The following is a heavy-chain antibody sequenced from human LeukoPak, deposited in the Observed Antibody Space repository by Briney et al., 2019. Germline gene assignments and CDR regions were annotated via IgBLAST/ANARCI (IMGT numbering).Heavy chain of an antibody. V-gene: IGHV3-49*04. J-gene: IGHJ4*02. CDR2: IRSKIHGGTA. CDR3: TRDQTPYY. CDR1: GFTFGDYA. Sequence: GGSLRLSCTASGFTFGDYAMTWVRQAPGKGLEWVGFIRSKIHGGTAEYAASVQGRFTISRDDSKGIAYLQMNSLKTEDTAVYYCTRDQTPYYWGQGTLVTVSS.